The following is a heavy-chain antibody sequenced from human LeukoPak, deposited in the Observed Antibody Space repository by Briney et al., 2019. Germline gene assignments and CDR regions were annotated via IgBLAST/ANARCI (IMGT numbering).Heavy chain of an antibody. V-gene: IGHV1-69*10. D-gene: IGHD3-10*01. J-gene: IGHJ4*02. CDR3: ARPKEYYYGSGSYFD. CDR2: IIPILGIA. Sequence: SVKVSCQASGGTFSSYDISWVRQAPGHGLEWMEWIIPILGIANYAQKFQGRVTITADKSTSTAYMELSSLRSEDTAVYYCARPKEYYYGSGSYFDWGQGTLVTVSS. CDR1: GGTFSSYD.